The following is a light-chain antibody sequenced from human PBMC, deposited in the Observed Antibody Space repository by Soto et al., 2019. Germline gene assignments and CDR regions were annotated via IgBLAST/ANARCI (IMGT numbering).Light chain of an antibody. CDR2: VGTGGIVG. V-gene: IGLV9-49*01. J-gene: IGLJ1*01. Sequence: QLVLTQPPSASASLGASVTLTCTLSSGYSNYKVDWYQQRPGKGPRFVMRVGTGGIVGSKGDGIPDRFSVLGSGLNRYLTIKNIQEEDESDYHCGADHGCGSNFVYVFGTGTKVTVL. CDR3: GADHGCGSNFVYV. CDR1: SGYSNYK.